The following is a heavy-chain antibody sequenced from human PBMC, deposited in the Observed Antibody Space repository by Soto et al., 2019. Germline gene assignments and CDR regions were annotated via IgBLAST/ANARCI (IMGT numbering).Heavy chain of an antibody. Sequence: QVQLQESGPGLVEPSETLSLTCTVSGGSISSSYWSWIRQPPGKGLEWIAFVYYSGSTNYNPSLKSRVTISLDTSKDQFSLKLSSVTAADTAVYYCARDMRGSYSPGFDPWGQGTLVTVSS. CDR2: VYYSGST. CDR3: ARDMRGSYSPGFDP. J-gene: IGHJ5*02. D-gene: IGHD1-26*01. V-gene: IGHV4-59*01. CDR1: GGSISSSY.